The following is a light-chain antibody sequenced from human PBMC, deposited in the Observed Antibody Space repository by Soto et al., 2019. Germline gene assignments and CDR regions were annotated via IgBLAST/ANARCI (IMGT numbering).Light chain of an antibody. CDR2: GAS. J-gene: IGKJ1*01. CDR3: QQYNNWPPWT. Sequence: EIVMTQSPATLSVSPGERATLSCRASQSVSSNLAWYQQKPGQAPRLLIYGASMRATGIPARFSGSGSGTDFTLTISSLQSEDFAVYYCQQYNNWPPWTFGQGTKVEIK. V-gene: IGKV3-15*01. CDR1: QSVSSN.